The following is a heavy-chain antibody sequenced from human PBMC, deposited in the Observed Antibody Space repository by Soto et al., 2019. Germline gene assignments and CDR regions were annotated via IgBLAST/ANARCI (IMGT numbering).Heavy chain of an antibody. Sequence: EVQLVESGGGLVRPGESLRLSCAASGFTFDNFGMSWVRQAPGKGLEWVSGINWNGGSTGYADSLKGRFTISRDNAKKSLYLQMNSLRAEDTALYHCARDGLWFGELLDYWGQGTLVTVSS. CDR2: INWNGGST. J-gene: IGHJ4*02. CDR3: ARDGLWFGELLDY. CDR1: GFTFDNFG. D-gene: IGHD3-10*01. V-gene: IGHV3-20*01.